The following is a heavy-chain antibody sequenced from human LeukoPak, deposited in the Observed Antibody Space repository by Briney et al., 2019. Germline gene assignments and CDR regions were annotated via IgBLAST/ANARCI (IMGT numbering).Heavy chain of an antibody. CDR1: GFTVSSNY. CDR3: ARAPSYYYDSSGYFHFDN. D-gene: IGHD3-22*01. CDR2: IYHGGST. Sequence: PGGSLRLSCAASGFTVSSNYMSWVRQAPGKGLEWVSVIYHGGSTYYADSVKGRFTISRDNSKNTLFLQLNSLRAEDTAVYYCARAPSYYYDSSGYFHFDNWGQGTLVTVSS. J-gene: IGHJ4*02. V-gene: IGHV3-53*01.